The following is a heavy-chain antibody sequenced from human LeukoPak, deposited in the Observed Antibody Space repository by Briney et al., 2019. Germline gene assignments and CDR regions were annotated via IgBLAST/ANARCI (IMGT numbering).Heavy chain of an antibody. D-gene: IGHD3-22*01. J-gene: IGHJ4*02. Sequence: GGSLRLSCAASGFSFSTSVVHWVRQAPGKGLEWVAVMWYDGTNEQYADSVWGRFTISRDNSKNTLYLQMNSLRAEDTAVYYCAREVHYFDSRPAHYYFDYWGQGTLVTVSS. CDR3: AREVHYFDSRPAHYYFDY. CDR2: MWYDGTNE. CDR1: GFSFSTSV. V-gene: IGHV3-33*08.